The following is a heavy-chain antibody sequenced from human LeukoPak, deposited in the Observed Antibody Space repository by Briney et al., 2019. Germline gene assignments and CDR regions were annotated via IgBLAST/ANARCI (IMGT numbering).Heavy chain of an antibody. CDR1: GFTFSSYA. D-gene: IGHD6-13*01. Sequence: GGSLRLSCAASGFTFSSYAMSWVRQAPGKGLEWVSYISSSGSTIYYADSVKGRFTISRDNAKNSLYLQMNSLRAEDTAVYYCAREGNSSSWYALVATNYYYYYYMDVWGKGTTVTVSS. CDR2: ISSSGSTI. J-gene: IGHJ6*03. CDR3: AREGNSSSWYALVATNYYYYYYMDV. V-gene: IGHV3-48*04.